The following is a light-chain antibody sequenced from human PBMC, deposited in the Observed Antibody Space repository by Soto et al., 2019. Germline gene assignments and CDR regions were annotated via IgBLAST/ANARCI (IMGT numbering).Light chain of an antibody. CDR3: MQTLRIPRT. CDR2: LGS. V-gene: IGKV2-28*01. CDR1: DNLLYSTGYIY. J-gene: IGKJ4*01. Sequence: IVMTQSPLSLPVTPGEPSSISCRCSDNLLYSTGYIYWDWYLKKTGKPPQLLIFLGSNRASGVTDRFSGIGSGTDFTLRISRVETEDVWVYYCMQTLRIPRTFGGGTKVELK.